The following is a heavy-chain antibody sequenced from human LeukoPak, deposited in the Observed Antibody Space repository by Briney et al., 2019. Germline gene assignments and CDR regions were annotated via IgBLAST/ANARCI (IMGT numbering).Heavy chain of an antibody. J-gene: IGHJ5*02. D-gene: IGHD6-13*01. Sequence: ASVKVSCKVSGYTLTELSMHWVRQAPGKGLEWMGGFDPEDGETIYAQKFQGRVTMTEDTSTDTAYMELSSLRSEDTVVYYCATEPHNDIAAAGTGVIDPWGQGTLVTVSS. V-gene: IGHV1-24*01. CDR3: ATEPHNDIAAAGTGVIDP. CDR2: FDPEDGET. CDR1: GYTLTELS.